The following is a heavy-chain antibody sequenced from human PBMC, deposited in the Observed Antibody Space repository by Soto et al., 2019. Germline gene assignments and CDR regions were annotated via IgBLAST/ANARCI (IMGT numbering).Heavy chain of an antibody. CDR2: ISSSSSYT. D-gene: IGHD6-13*01. CDR1: GFTFSDYY. V-gene: IGHV3-11*06. CDR3: ARVRAAADLLFDY. Sequence: GGSLRLSCAAYGFTFSDYYMSWIRQAPGKGLEWVSYISSSSSYTNYADSVKGRFTISRDNAKNSLYLQMNSLRAEDTAVYYCARVRAAADLLFDYWGQGTLVTVS. J-gene: IGHJ4*02.